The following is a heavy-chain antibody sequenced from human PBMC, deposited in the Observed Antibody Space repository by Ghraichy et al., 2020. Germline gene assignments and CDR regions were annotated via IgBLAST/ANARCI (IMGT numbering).Heavy chain of an antibody. Sequence: GGSLRLSCAASGFSFSHAWMNWVRQAPGKGLEWVGRFKSKTDGGTTDYAAPVKGRFTISRDDSNNTLYRQMNSLKTEDTAGYYCTPGGRGATQWLEPSDAFDIWGQGTMVTVSS. CDR1: GFSFSHAW. V-gene: IGHV3-15*07. J-gene: IGHJ3*02. CDR3: TPGGRGATQWLEPSDAFDI. D-gene: IGHD6-19*01. CDR2: FKSKTDGGTT.